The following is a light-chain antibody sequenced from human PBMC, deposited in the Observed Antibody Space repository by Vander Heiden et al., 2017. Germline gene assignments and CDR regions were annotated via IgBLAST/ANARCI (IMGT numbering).Light chain of an antibody. CDR3: QQYYSYPFT. V-gene: IGKV1-8*01. Sequence: AIRMTQSPSSFSASTGDRVTITCRARQGISSYLGWYQQKPGKAPKLLIYAASTLQSGVPSRFSGSGSGTDFTLTISCLQSEDFATYYCQQYYSYPFTFGGGTKVEIK. J-gene: IGKJ4*01. CDR2: AAS. CDR1: QGISSY.